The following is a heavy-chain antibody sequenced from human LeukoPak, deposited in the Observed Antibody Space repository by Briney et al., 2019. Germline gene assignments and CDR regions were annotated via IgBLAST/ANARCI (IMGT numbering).Heavy chain of an antibody. J-gene: IGHJ4*02. CDR1: GFTFSSYT. D-gene: IGHD3-10*01. V-gene: IGHV3-21*01. Sequence: PGVSLRLSCAASGFTFSSYTMNWVRRAPGGARECVSSISSSSSYIYYADSLKGRFTISRDNAKNSLYLQMNSLRAEDTAVYYCARGDYGSGSYSAYWGQGTLVTVSS. CDR3: ARGDYGSGSYSAY. CDR2: ISSSSSYI.